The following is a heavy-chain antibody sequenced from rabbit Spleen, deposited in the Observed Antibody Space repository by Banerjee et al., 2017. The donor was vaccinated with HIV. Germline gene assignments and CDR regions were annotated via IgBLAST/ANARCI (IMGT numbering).Heavy chain of an antibody. CDR2: IGNGDGST. CDR1: GFDFSSNA. Sequence: QEQLVESGGGLVQPEGSLTLTCKASGFDFSSNAMCWVRQAPGKGPEWIACIGNGDGSTYYASWVNGRFSISKTSSTTVTLEMTSLTAADTATYFCARGSAAMTMVITGFYFNLWGPGHPRHRL. CDR3: ARGSAAMTMVITGFYFNL. J-gene: IGHJ4*01. D-gene: IGHD2-1*01. V-gene: IGHV1S47*01.